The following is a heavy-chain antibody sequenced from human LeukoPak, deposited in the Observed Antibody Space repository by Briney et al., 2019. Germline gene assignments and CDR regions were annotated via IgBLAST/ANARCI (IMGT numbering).Heavy chain of an antibody. V-gene: IGHV4-59*08. Sequence: SETLSLTCTVSGGSISSYYWSWIRQPPGEGLEWIGYIYYSGSTNYNPSLKSRVTISVDTSKNQFSLKLSSVTAADTAVYYCARGIAVAVPFDYWGQGTLVTVSS. CDR3: ARGIAVAVPFDY. CDR2: IYYSGST. D-gene: IGHD6-19*01. J-gene: IGHJ4*02. CDR1: GGSISSYY.